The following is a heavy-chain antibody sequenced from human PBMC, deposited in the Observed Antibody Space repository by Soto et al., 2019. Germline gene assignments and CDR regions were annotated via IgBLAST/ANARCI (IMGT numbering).Heavy chain of an antibody. CDR3: ARGSEYYGSGSYSLDP. CDR2: IIPILGIA. J-gene: IGHJ5*02. V-gene: IGHV1-69*02. D-gene: IGHD3-10*01. CDR1: GGTFSSYT. Sequence: SVKVSCKASGGTFSSYTISWVRQAPGQGLEWMGRIIPILGIANYAQKFQGRVTITADKSTSTAYMELSSLRSEDTAVYYCARGSEYYGSGSYSLDPWGQGTLVTVS.